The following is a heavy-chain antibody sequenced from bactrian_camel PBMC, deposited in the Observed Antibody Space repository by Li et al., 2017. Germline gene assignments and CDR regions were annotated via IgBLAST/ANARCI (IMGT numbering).Heavy chain of an antibody. J-gene: IGHJ4*01. CDR2: IDRDGST. CDR3: AASAGVRFVPTEDNGY. CDR1: KIIYRRYC. Sequence: VQLVESGGGSVQAGGSLRLSCAASKIIYRRYCMAFFRQAPGKEREGVAVIDRDGSTKYADSVKGRFTISKDSAKNILFLQMDEVNTEDTAMYSCAASAGVRFVPTEDNGYRGQGTQVTVS. V-gene: IGHV3S53*01. D-gene: IGHD6*01.